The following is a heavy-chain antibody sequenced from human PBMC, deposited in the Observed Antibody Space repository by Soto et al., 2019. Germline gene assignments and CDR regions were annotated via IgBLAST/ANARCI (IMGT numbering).Heavy chain of an antibody. CDR3: ARQVGGWAPWYFDY. CDR2: IYYSGST. D-gene: IGHD6-19*01. CDR1: GGSISSYY. Sequence: PSETLSLTCTVSGGSISSYYWSWIRQPPGKGLEWIGYIYYSGSTNYNPSLKSRVTISVDTSKNQFSLKLSSVTAAVTAVYYCARQVGGWAPWYFDYWGQGTLVTVSS. V-gene: IGHV4-59*08. J-gene: IGHJ4*02.